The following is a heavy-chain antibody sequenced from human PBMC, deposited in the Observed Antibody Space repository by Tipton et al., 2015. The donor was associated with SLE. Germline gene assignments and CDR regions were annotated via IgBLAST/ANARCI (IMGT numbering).Heavy chain of an antibody. CDR2: IYYSGST. J-gene: IGHJ4*02. CDR1: GGSISSYY. V-gene: IGHV4-59*01. Sequence: TLSLTCTVSGGSISSYYWSWIRQPPGKGLEWIGYIYYSGSTNYNPSLKSRVTISVDTSKNQFSLKLSSVTAADTAVYFCARGRIVGLGGFDYWGQGTLVSVSS. CDR3: ARGRIVGLGGFDY. D-gene: IGHD1-26*01.